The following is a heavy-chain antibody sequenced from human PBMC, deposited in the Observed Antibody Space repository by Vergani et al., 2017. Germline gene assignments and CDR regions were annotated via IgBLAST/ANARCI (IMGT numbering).Heavy chain of an antibody. CDR1: GFTFSSYA. Sequence: EVQLLESGGGLVQPGGSLRLSCAASGFTFSSYAMSWVRQAPGKGLEWVAAISGSGGSTYYADSVKGRFTISRDNSKNTLYLQMNSLRAEDTAVYYGAKDPAAGTLRYLQNWGQGTLVTVSS. V-gene: IGHV3-23*01. J-gene: IGHJ1*01. CDR3: AKDPAAGTLRYLQN. CDR2: ISGSGGST. D-gene: IGHD6-13*01.